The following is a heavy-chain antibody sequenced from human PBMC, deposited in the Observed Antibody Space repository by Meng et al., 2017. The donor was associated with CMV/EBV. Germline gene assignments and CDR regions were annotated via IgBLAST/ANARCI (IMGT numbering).Heavy chain of an antibody. V-gene: IGHV1-18*01. J-gene: IGHJ6*02. Sequence: ASVKVSCKASGYTFTSYGISWLRQAPGQGLEWMGWISAYNGNTNYAQKLQGRVTMTTDTSTSTAYMELRSLRSDDTAVYYCARGAPIFGVVIAWRGYYGMDVWGQGTTVTVSS. D-gene: IGHD3-3*01. CDR2: ISAYNGNT. CDR3: ARGAPIFGVVIAWRGYYGMDV. CDR1: GYTFTSYG.